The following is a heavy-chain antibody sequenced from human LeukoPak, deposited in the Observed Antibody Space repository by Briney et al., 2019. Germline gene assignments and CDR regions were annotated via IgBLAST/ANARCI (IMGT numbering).Heavy chain of an antibody. CDR2: IYPGNSDI. CDR1: GYSFATYW. Sequence: GESLKISSKGSGYSFATYWIGWVRQMPGKGLEWMGIIYPGNSDIRYSPSFQGQVTISADRSISTAYLQWSSLKASDTAMYYCARHGDIFTYNWFDPWGQGTLVTVSS. J-gene: IGHJ5*02. D-gene: IGHD3-9*01. CDR3: ARHGDIFTYNWFDP. V-gene: IGHV5-51*01.